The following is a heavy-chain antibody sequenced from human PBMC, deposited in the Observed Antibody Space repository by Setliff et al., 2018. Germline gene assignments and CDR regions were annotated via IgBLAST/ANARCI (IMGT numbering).Heavy chain of an antibody. CDR3: ARSDPHITMSGDYYYYMDV. J-gene: IGHJ6*03. CDR1: GGTFSSYA. Sequence: SVKVSCKASGGTFSSYAISWVRQAPGQGLEWMGGIIPIFGTANYAQKFQGRITIAADKYTNTVYMELKTLTSEDTAMYFCARSDPHITMSGDYYYYMDVWGTGTTVTVSS. V-gene: IGHV1-69*06. D-gene: IGHD1-20*01. CDR2: IIPIFGTA.